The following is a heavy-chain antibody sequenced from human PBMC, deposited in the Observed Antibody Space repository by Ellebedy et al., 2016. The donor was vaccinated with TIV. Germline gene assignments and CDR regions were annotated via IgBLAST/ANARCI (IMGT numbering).Heavy chain of an antibody. D-gene: IGHD1-26*01. CDR1: VYTFTSYY. Sequence: AASVKVSCKASVYTFTSYYMHWVRPAPGPGLEWMGIINPSGGSTSYAQKFQGRVTMTRDTSTSTVYMELSSLRSEDTAVYYCARALVGATILGDAFDIWGQGTMVTVSS. CDR3: ARALVGATILGDAFDI. J-gene: IGHJ3*02. V-gene: IGHV1-46*01. CDR2: INPSGGST.